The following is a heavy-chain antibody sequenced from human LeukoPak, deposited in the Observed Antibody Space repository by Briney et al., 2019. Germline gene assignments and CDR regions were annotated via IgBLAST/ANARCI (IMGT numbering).Heavy chain of an antibody. V-gene: IGHV3-23*01. Sequence: PGESLRLSCTASGFSFSTYAMTWVRQAPGKGLGWVSGISASGGATSNADSVKGRFTISRDNSKNMVYLEMNSLRAEDTAVYYCAKDQALGIFDYWGQGTLVTVSS. J-gene: IGHJ4*02. CDR3: AKDQALGIFDY. CDR2: ISASGGAT. CDR1: GFSFSTYA. D-gene: IGHD7-27*01.